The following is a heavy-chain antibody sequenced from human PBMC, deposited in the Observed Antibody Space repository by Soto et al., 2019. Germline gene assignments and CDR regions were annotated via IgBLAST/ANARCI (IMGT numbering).Heavy chain of an antibody. CDR2: ISYDGSNK. J-gene: IGHJ4*02. Sequence: QVQLVESGGGVVQPGRSLRLSCAASGFTFSRYAMHWVRQAPGKGLEWVAVISYDGSNKYYAASEKGRFTISRDNTKNTLYLQMNSLRAEDTAVYSCARPLAGTGEEDYWGQGALVTVSS. CDR1: GFTFSRYA. CDR3: ARPLAGTGEEDY. D-gene: IGHD6-19*01. V-gene: IGHV3-30-3*01.